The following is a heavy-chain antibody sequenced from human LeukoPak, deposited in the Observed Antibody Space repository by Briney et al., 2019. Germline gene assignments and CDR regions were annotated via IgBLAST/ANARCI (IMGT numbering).Heavy chain of an antibody. V-gene: IGHV1-18*01. CDR3: ARVGVSDYSSFDY. D-gene: IGHD3-22*01. Sequence: GASVKVSCKASGYTFTSFGISWVRQAPGQGLEWMGWISTYNGDTNYAQKIQGRVTMTTDTSTSTAYMELRSLRSDDTAVYYCARVGVSDYSSFDYWGQGTLVTVSS. CDR2: ISTYNGDT. CDR1: GYTFTSFG. J-gene: IGHJ4*02.